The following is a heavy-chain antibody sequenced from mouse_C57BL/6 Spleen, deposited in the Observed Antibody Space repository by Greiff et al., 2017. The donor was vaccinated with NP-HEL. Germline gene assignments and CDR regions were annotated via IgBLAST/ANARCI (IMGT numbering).Heavy chain of an antibody. CDR2: IDPSDSET. V-gene: IGHV1-52*01. CDR3: ARRNYGSFWYFDV. CDR1: GYTFTSYW. J-gene: IGHJ1*03. Sequence: QVQLKQSGAELVRPGSSVKLSCKASGYTFTSYWMHWVKQRPIQGLEWIGNIDPSDSETHYNQKFKDKATLTVDKSSSTAYMQLSSLTSEDSAVYYCARRNYGSFWYFDVWGTGTTVTVSS. D-gene: IGHD1-1*01.